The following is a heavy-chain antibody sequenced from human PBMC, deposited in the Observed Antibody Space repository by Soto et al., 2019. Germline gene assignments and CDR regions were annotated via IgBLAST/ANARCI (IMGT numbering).Heavy chain of an antibody. CDR3: AKGRVGIQLVLPEYYFDY. V-gene: IGHV3-23*01. D-gene: IGHD3-10*01. Sequence: GGSLRLSCAASGFTFSSYAMSWVRQAPGKGLEWVSAISGSGGSTYYADSVKGRFTISRDNSKNTLYLQMNSLRAEDTAVYYCAKGRVGIQLVLPEYYFDYWGQGTLVTVSS. CDR2: ISGSGGST. CDR1: GFTFSSYA. J-gene: IGHJ4*02.